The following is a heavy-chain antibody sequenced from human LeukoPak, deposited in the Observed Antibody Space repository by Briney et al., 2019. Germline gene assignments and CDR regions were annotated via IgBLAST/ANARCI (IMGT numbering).Heavy chain of an antibody. Sequence: GGSLRLSCAASGFTFSSYAMSWVRQAPGKGLEWVSAISGSGGSTYYADSVNGRFTISRDNAKDSLYLQMNSLRAEDTAVYYCVRDPTYWSYYFDYWGQGILVTVSS. V-gene: IGHV3-23*01. CDR1: GFTFSSYA. J-gene: IGHJ4*02. CDR3: VRDPTYWSYYFDY. CDR2: ISGSGGST. D-gene: IGHD2-8*02.